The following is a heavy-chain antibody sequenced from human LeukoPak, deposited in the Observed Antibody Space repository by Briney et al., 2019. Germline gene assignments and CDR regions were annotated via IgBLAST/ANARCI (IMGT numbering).Heavy chain of an antibody. V-gene: IGHV3-15*01. CDR1: GFPFSNAW. CDR3: TTVLTVTIA. Sequence: GGSLRLSCTGSGFPFSNAWMNWVRQAPGKGLEWVGRIKSIADGGTIHYAAPVTDRFIISRDDSKNTLYLQMNGLKTEDTAVYCCTTVLTVTIAWGQGTLVTVSS. D-gene: IGHD4-17*01. CDR2: IKSIADGGTI. J-gene: IGHJ5*02.